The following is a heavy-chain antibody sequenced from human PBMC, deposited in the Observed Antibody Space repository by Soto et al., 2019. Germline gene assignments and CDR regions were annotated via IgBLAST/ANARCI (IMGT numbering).Heavy chain of an antibody. V-gene: IGHV3-23*01. D-gene: IGHD3-10*01. Sequence: EVQLLESGGRLVQPGGSLRLSCAASGFTFSNYGVSWVRQAPGTGLEWVSNIDGAGIRMVYPASVKGRFTISRDKSKNSLDLEMNNLTAEDTAVDYCSNDLADSGTMDVCGKWTTVAVSS. J-gene: IGHJ6*04. CDR2: IDGAGIRM. CDR3: SNDLADSGTMDV. CDR1: GFTFSNYG.